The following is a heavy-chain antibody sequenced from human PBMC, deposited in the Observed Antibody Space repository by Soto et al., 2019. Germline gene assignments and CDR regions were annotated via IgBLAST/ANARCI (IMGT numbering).Heavy chain of an antibody. J-gene: IGHJ4*02. V-gene: IGHV1-46*03. CDR1: GYTFTSYY. Sequence: QVQLVQSGAEVKKPGASVKVSCKASGYTFTSYYMHWVRQAPGQGLEWMGIINPSGGSTSYAQKFQGRVTMTRDTSTSTVYMELSSLRSEDTAVDYCARGGPLRYFDWSPHYFDYWGQGTLVTVSS. CDR3: ARGGPLRYFDWSPHYFDY. D-gene: IGHD3-9*01. CDR2: INPSGGST.